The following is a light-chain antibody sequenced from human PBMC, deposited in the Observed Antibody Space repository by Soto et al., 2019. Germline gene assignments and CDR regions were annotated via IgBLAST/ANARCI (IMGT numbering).Light chain of an antibody. J-gene: IGLJ1*01. Sequence: QSALTQPASVSGSPGQSITISCTGTSSDVGYYNFFSWYQQHPGKAPKLIIHEVSNRPSGVSNRYSASKSGNTASLTISGLQAEDEADYHCSSYAGSTAFYVFGTGTKLTVL. CDR3: SSYAGSTAFYV. CDR1: SSDVGYYNF. CDR2: EVS. V-gene: IGLV2-14*01.